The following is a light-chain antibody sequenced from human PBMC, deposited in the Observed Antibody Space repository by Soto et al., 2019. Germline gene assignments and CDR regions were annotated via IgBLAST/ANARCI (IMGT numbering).Light chain of an antibody. J-gene: IGKJ1*01. Sequence: PLTQSPSSLSASVRDRVTITCRASQDIAIYLAWYQQKPGEAPKLLIYAASTLYGGVPSRFSGSGSGTDFTLTISSLQPEDFATYYCQQSYSTPWTFGQGSKVDIK. CDR3: QQSYSTPWT. CDR2: AAS. CDR1: QDIAIY. V-gene: IGKV1-39*01.